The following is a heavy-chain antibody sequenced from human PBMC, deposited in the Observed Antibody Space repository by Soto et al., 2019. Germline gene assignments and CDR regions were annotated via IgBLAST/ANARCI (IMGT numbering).Heavy chain of an antibody. J-gene: IGHJ6*03. CDR1: GYTFSSYG. CDR3: ARFKQGDNRNPIGNHDYYYMDV. CDR2: ISVDNGNT. D-gene: IGHD3-16*01. Sequence: QVQLVQSGPEVKKPGASVKVSCKASGYTFSSYGISWVRQAPGQGFEWMAWISVDNGNTNFAQRFQGRVTMTTDTGTSTAYMELRRLRSDDTAVYYCARFKQGDNRNPIGNHDYYYMDVWGEGTTVTVSS. V-gene: IGHV1-18*01.